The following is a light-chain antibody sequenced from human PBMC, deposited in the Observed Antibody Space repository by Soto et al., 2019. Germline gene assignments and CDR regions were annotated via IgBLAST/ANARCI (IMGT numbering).Light chain of an antibody. CDR2: GAS. Sequence: EIVLTQSPGTLSLSPGERATLSCRASQSVSSSSLAWYQQKPGQAPRLLIFGASSRATGIPDRFSGSGSGTDFTLTISRLEPEDFAVYYCQQYGSSPTFGPGTKVDIK. V-gene: IGKV3-20*01. CDR3: QQYGSSPT. CDR1: QSVSSSS. J-gene: IGKJ3*01.